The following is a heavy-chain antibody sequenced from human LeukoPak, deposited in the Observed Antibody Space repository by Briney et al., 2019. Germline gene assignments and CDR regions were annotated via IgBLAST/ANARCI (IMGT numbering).Heavy chain of an antibody. CDR3: ARCQAYYYGSGSYYPADY. CDR2: ISSSGSTI. D-gene: IGHD3-10*01. J-gene: IGHJ4*02. Sequence: GGSLRLSCAASGFTFSSYEMNWVRQAPGKGLEWVSYISSSGSTIYYADSVKGRFTISRDNAKNSLYLQMNSLRAEDTAVYYCARCQAYYYGSGSYYPADYWGQGTLVTVSS. V-gene: IGHV3-48*03. CDR1: GFTFSSYE.